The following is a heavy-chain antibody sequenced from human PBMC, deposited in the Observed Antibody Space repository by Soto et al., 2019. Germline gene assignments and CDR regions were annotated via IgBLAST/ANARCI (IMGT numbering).Heavy chain of an antibody. V-gene: IGHV1-69*01. CDR3: ARDGGRHSGGIDY. CDR2: IIPIFGTA. J-gene: IGHJ4*02. Sequence: QVQLVQSGAEVKKPGSSVKVSCKASGGTFSSYSINWVRQAPGQGLEWMGEIIPIFGTANYAQKFQGRVTITADESTSTAYMGLSSLRSEDTAVYCCARDGGRHSGGIDYWGQGTLVTVSS. CDR1: GGTFSSYS. D-gene: IGHD1-26*01.